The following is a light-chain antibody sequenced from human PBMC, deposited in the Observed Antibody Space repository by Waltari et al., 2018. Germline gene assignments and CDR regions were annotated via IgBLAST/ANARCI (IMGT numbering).Light chain of an antibody. CDR1: QSVSSN. CDR2: GAS. V-gene: IGKV3D-15*01. Sequence: EVVMTKSPATLSVSPGERAPLSCRASQSVSSNLAWYQQQPGQAPRLLINGASTRATGIPARFSGSGSGTEFTLTISSLQSEDFAVYYCQQYRNWPPWTFGQGTKVEIK. J-gene: IGKJ1*01. CDR3: QQYRNWPPWT.